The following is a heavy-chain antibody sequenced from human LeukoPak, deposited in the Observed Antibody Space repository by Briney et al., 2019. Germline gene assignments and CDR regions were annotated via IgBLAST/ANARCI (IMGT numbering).Heavy chain of an antibody. J-gene: IGHJ4*02. CDR2: IYYSGST. Sequence: PSETLSLTCTVSGGSISSYYWSWIRQPPGKGLEWIGYIYYSGSTNYNPSLKSRVTISVDTSKNQFSLKLSSVTAADTAVYYCARDREGGSSYYYFDYWGQGTLVTVSS. V-gene: IGHV4-59*01. CDR3: ARDREGGSSYYYFDY. CDR1: GGSISSYY. D-gene: IGHD6-6*01.